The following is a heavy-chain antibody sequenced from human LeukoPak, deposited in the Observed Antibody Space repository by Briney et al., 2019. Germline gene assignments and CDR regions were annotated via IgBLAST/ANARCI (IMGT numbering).Heavy chain of an antibody. J-gene: IGHJ6*02. CDR2: IYFSGST. D-gene: IGHD6-19*01. Sequence: SSQTLSLTCTVSGGSISSGDYYWSWIRQPPGKGLEWIGYIYFSGSTYYNPSLKSRVTISVDTSKNQFSLKLSSVTAADTAVYYCARGDIAVAGQTVLYYYYGMDVWGQGTTVTVSS. CDR3: ARGDIAVAGQTVLYYYYGMDV. V-gene: IGHV4-30-4*01. CDR1: GGSISSGDYY.